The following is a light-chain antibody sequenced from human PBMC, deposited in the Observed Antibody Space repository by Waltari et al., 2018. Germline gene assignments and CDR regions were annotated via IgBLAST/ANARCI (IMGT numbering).Light chain of an antibody. V-gene: IGLV2-8*01. CDR2: EVN. J-gene: IGLJ2*01. CDR1: NSDVGTYNY. Sequence: QSALPQPPSASGSPGQSVTISCPGTNSDVGTYNYVSWFQQHPGRAPKLLIYEVNKRPSGVPDRFSGSKSDNRASLTVSGLQADDEAVYHCSSYAGSNTLVFGGGTKLTVL. CDR3: SSYAGSNTLV.